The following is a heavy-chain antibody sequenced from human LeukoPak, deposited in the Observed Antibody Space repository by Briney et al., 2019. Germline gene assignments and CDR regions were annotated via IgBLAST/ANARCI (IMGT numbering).Heavy chain of an antibody. CDR1: GGSISSYY. J-gene: IGHJ6*02. CDR2: IYYSGST. Sequence: SETLSLTCTVSGGSISSYYWSWIRQPPGKGLGWIGYIYYSGSTNYNPSLKSRVTISVDTSKNQFSLKLSSVTAADTAVYYCARGIDHDFWSGYPPYYYYGMDVWGQGTTVTVSS. D-gene: IGHD3-3*01. CDR3: ARGIDHDFWSGYPPYYYYGMDV. V-gene: IGHV4-59*01.